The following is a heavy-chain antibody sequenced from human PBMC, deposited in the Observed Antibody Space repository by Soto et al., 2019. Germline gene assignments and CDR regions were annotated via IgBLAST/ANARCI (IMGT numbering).Heavy chain of an antibody. D-gene: IGHD2-21*02. CDR3: TRDGGGGDRSDY. Sequence: ESGGGLVQPGGSLRLSCEASGFDFNYYNMNWVRQAPGRGLEWLSYISSNSRTIYYADSVKGRFTISRDNAKNSVSLQMYSLRDEDTALYYCTRDGGGGDRSDYWGQGTLVTVSS. V-gene: IGHV3-48*02. CDR2: ISSNSRTI. J-gene: IGHJ4*02. CDR1: GFDFNYYN.